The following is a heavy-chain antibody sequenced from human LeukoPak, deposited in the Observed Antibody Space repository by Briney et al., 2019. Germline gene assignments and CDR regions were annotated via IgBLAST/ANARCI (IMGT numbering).Heavy chain of an antibody. D-gene: IGHD6-19*01. CDR3: AGHPFSGWQGVFYYYGMDV. CDR1: GGSISSGGYY. CDR2: IYYSGST. J-gene: IGHJ6*02. Sequence: PSQTLSLTCTVSGGSISSGGYYWSWIRQHPGKGLEWIGYIYYSGSTYYNPSLKSRVTISVDTSKNQFSLKLSSVTAADTAVYYCAGHPFSGWQGVFYYYGMDVWGQGTTVTVS. V-gene: IGHV4-31*03.